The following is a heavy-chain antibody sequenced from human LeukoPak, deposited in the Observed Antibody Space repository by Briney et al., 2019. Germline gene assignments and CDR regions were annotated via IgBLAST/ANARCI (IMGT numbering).Heavy chain of an antibody. CDR2: IKSKTDGGTT. J-gene: IGHJ4*02. V-gene: IGHV3-15*01. D-gene: IGHD1-26*01. CDR1: GFTFSNAW. CDR3: TTASVSGSYYVFDY. Sequence: GGSLRLSCAASGFTFSNAWMSWVRQAPGKGLEWVGRIKSKTDGGTTDYAAPVKGRFTISRHDSKNTLYLQMNSLKTEDTAVYYCTTASVSGSYYVFDYWGQGTLVTVSS.